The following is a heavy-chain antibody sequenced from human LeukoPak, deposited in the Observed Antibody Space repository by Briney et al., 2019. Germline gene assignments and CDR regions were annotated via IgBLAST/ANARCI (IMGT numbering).Heavy chain of an antibody. V-gene: IGHV4-61*02. CDR3: ARMESITLFDY. CDR1: GGSISSGSYY. J-gene: IGHJ4*02. Sequence: SETLSLTCTVSGGSISSGSYYWSWIRQPAGKGLEWIGRIYTSGSTNYNPSLKSRVTISVDTSKNQFSLKLRSVTAADTAVYYCARMESITLFDYWGQGTLVTVSS. D-gene: IGHD1-14*01. CDR2: IYTSGST.